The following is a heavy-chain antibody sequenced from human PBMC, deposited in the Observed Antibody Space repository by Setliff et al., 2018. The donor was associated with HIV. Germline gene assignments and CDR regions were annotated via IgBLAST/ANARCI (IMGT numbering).Heavy chain of an antibody. D-gene: IGHD3-16*01. V-gene: IGHV4-31*03. CDR2: IFGSGIT. Sequence: PSETLSLTCTLSGFSISSDGFYWNWIRQRPGKGLEWIGYIFGSGITYYNPSLKSRLRISIDTSANQFSVELSSVTAADTAVYYCARDHLFGARTGFDLWGQGTLVTVSS. CDR1: GFSISSDGFY. J-gene: IGHJ5*02. CDR3: ARDHLFGARTGFDL.